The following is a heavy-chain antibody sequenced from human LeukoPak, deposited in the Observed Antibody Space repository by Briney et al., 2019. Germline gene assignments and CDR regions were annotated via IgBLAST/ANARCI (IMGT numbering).Heavy chain of an antibody. CDR3: ARGGSRQYNF. D-gene: IGHD5-18*01. J-gene: IGHJ4*02. V-gene: IGHV3-7*01. CDR2: IRHDGSEK. Sequence: PGGTLRLSCAASGFTFSSYWVSWVRQAPGKGLEWVANIRHDGSEKYYVDSAKGRFTISRDNAKDSLYLQMNSLRVKDTAVYYCARGGSRQYNFWGQGTLVTVSS. CDR1: GFTFSSYW.